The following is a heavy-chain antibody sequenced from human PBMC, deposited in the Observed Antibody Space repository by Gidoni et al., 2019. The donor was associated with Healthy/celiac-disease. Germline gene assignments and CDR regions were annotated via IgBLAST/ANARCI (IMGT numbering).Heavy chain of an antibody. J-gene: IGHJ5*02. V-gene: IGHV3-48*03. D-gene: IGHD2-15*01. CDR3: AREGQDNEWFDP. CDR2: ISSSGSTI. Sequence: EVQLVESGGGLVQPGGSLRHSCAASGFTFSSYEMNWVRQAPGKGLEWVSYISSSGSTIYYADSVKGRFTISRDNAKNSLYLQMNSLRAEDTAVYYCAREGQDNEWFDPWGQGTLVTVSS. CDR1: GFTFSSYE.